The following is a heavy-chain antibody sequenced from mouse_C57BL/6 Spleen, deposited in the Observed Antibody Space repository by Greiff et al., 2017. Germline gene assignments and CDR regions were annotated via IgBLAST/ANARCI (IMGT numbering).Heavy chain of an antibody. CDR2: IYPSDSET. J-gene: IGHJ2*01. CDR3: ARTYGNYLDY. D-gene: IGHD2-10*02. V-gene: IGHV1-61*01. Sequence: VQLQQPGAELVRPGSSVKLSCKASGYTFTSYWMDWVKQRPGQGLEWIGNIYPSDSETHYNQKFKDKATLTVDKSSSTAYMQLSSLTSEDSAVYYCARTYGNYLDYWGQGTTLTVSS. CDR1: GYTFTSYW.